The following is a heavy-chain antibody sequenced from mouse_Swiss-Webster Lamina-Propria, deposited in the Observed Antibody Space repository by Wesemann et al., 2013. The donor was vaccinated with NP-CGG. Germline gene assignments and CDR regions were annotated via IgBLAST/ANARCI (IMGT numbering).Heavy chain of an antibody. D-gene: IGHD1-1*01. V-gene: IGHV1S135*01. J-gene: IGHJ4*01. CDR2: IDPYNGGT. Sequence: VKQSHGKSLEWIGYIDPYNGGTSYNQKFKGKATLTVDKSSSTAFMHLNSLTSEDSAVYYCARAYYGSSHYAMDYWGQGTSVTVSS. CDR3: ARAYYGSSHYAMDY.